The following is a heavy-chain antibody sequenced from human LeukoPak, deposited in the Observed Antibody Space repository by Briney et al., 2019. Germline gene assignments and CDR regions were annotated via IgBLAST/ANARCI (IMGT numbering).Heavy chain of an antibody. D-gene: IGHD1-26*01. J-gene: IGHJ4*02. V-gene: IGHV5-51*01. Sequence: GESLKISCQGSGYSSSSYWIAWIRQMPGKGLEWMGIIYPGDSYTRCSPSFQGQVTISVDKSSNTAYLQWSSLKASDTAMYYCARHGIGRRPAPHFDSWGQGTLVTVSS. CDR2: IYPGDSYT. CDR3: ARHGIGRRPAPHFDS. CDR1: GYSSSSYW.